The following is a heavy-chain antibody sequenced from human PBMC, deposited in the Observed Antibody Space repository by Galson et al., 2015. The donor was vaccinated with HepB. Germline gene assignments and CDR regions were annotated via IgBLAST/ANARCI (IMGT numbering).Heavy chain of an antibody. CDR1: GFTFSSYG. CDR3: ARGRYRGWFDP. Sequence: SLRLSCAASGFTFSSYGMHWVRQAPGKGLEWVAVIWYDGSNKYYADSVKGRFTISRDNSKNTLYLQMNSLRAEDTAVDYCARGRYRGWFDPWGQGTLVTVSS. CDR2: IWYDGSNK. J-gene: IGHJ5*02. D-gene: IGHD1-26*01. V-gene: IGHV3-33*01.